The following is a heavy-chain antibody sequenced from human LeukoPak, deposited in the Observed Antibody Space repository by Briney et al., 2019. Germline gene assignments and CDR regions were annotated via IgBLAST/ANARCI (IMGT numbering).Heavy chain of an antibody. V-gene: IGHV4-39*07. Sequence: PSETLSLTCTVSRGSISGTGFYWAWIRQPPGKGLEWIGSIFYNGNTYHNPSLKSRVTISVDTSKNQFSLKLSSVTAADTAVYYCGGTYAFGELLRDSGYYYYGMDVWGQGTTVTVSS. D-gene: IGHD3-10*01. CDR2: IFYNGNT. CDR3: GGTYAFGELLRDSGYYYYGMDV. CDR1: RGSISGTGFY. J-gene: IGHJ6*02.